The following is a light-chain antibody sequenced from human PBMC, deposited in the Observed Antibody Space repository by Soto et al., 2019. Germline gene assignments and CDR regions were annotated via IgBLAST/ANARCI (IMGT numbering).Light chain of an antibody. CDR2: VND. CDR3: QSYDSSLSGYV. CDR1: SSNIGAGYD. V-gene: IGLV1-40*01. J-gene: IGLJ1*01. Sequence: QSVLTQPPSVSGAPGQRVTISCTGSSSNIGAGYDVHWYQQLPGTAPKLLIYVNDNRPSGVPDRFSGSKSGTSASLAITGLQAEDEADYYCQSYDSSLSGYVFGTGTKLTV.